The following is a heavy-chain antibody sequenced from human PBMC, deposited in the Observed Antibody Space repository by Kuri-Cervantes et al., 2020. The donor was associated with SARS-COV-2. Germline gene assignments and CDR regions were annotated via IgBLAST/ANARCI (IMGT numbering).Heavy chain of an antibody. J-gene: IGHJ6*03. CDR1: GYTLSNAR. Sequence: LSRTCVDPGYTLSNARMSWVRPAPGKGLEWVGRIKSKTDGGTTDYAAPVKGRFTISRDDSKNTLHLQMNSLKTEDAAVYYCTTDLRLRPELYYYYYMDVWGKGTTVTVSS. V-gene: IGHV3-15*01. D-gene: IGHD1-7*01. CDR3: TTDLRLRPELYYYYYMDV. CDR2: IKSKTDGGTT.